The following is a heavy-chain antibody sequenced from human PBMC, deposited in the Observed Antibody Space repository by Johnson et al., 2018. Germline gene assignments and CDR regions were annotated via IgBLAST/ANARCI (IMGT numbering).Heavy chain of an antibody. CDR1: GGSISSYY. D-gene: IGHD2-2*01. CDR3: ARASDCSSTRCPNPYYYGMDV. J-gene: IGHJ6*02. V-gene: IGHV4-59*01. Sequence: QVQLQESGPGLVKPSETLSLTCTVSGGSISSYYWSWIRQPPGKGLEWIGYIYYSGSTNYNPSLKSRVTISVDTSKNQFSLKLSSVTAADTAVYYCARASDCSSTRCPNPYYYGMDVWGQGTTVTVS. CDR2: IYYSGST.